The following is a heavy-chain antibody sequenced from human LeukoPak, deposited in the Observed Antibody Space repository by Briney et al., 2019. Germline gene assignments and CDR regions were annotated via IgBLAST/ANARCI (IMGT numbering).Heavy chain of an antibody. V-gene: IGHV1-69*08. Sequence: SVKVSCTPSGGTFSTYSITWVRQAPGQGLEWMGRNIPILVTTHYAQKFQGRVTITADKSTTTAYMELNNLKSEDTAVYYCARGPPGATRTYGMAVWGQGTTVTVSS. CDR2: NIPILVTT. J-gene: IGHJ6*02. CDR3: ARGPPGATRTYGMAV. CDR1: GGTFSTYS. D-gene: IGHD5-12*01.